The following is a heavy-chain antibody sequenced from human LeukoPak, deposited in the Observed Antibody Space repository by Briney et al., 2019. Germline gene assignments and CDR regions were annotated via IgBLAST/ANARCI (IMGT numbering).Heavy chain of an antibody. CDR1: GGSISSYY. Sequence: PSETLSLTCTVSGGSISSYYWSWIRQPPGKGLEWIGYIYYSGSTNYNPSLKSRVTISVDTSKNQFSLKLSSVTAADTAVYYCARPLLRFPTDAFDIWGQGTMVTVSS. CDR3: ARPLLRFPTDAFDI. CDR2: IYYSGST. J-gene: IGHJ3*02. D-gene: IGHD3-3*01. V-gene: IGHV4-59*08.